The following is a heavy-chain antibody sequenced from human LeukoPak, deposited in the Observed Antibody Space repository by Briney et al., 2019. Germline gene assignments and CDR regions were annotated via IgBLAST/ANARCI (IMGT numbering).Heavy chain of an antibody. CDR2: ISAYNGNT. Sequence: ASVKVSCKASGYTFTSYGISWVRQAPGQGLEWMGWISAYNGNTNYAQKLQGRVTMTTDTSTSTAYMELRSLRSDDTAVYYCARDLGLSLRWSPGGSAFDIWGQGTMVTVSS. V-gene: IGHV1-18*01. D-gene: IGHD4-23*01. CDR3: ARDLGLSLRWSPGGSAFDI. CDR1: GYTFTSYG. J-gene: IGHJ3*02.